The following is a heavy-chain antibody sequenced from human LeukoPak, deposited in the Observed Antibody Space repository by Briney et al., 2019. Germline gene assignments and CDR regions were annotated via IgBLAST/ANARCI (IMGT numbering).Heavy chain of an antibody. CDR1: EYSFTSYW. CDR3: ARQWGSGWSNDAFDI. Sequence: GESLKISCKGSEYSFTSYWIGWVRQMPGKGLEWMGIIYPGDSDTRYSPSFQGQVTISADKSISAAYLQWSSLKASDTAMYYCARQWGSGWSNDAFDIWGQGTMVTVSS. CDR2: IYPGDSDT. D-gene: IGHD6-19*01. V-gene: IGHV5-51*01. J-gene: IGHJ3*02.